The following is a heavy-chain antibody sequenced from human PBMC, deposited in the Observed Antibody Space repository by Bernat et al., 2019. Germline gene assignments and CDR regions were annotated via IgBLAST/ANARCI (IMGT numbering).Heavy chain of an antibody. D-gene: IGHD3-3*01. J-gene: IGHJ4*02. CDR1: GGSISSSSYY. V-gene: IGHV4-39*01. Sequence: QLQLQESGPGLVKPSETLSLTCTVSGGSISSSSYYWGWIRQPPGKGLEWIGTIYYSGSTYYNPSLKSRVTISVDTSKNQFSLKLSSVTAADTAVYYCARMEWIGCPSFDYWGQGTLVTVTS. CDR2: IYYSGST. CDR3: ARMEWIGCPSFDY.